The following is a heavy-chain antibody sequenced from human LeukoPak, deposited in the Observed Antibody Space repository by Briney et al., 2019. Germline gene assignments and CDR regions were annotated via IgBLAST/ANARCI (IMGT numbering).Heavy chain of an antibody. Sequence: ASVRLSCKASGYTFSHYDINWVRQAPGQGLEWMGVINPSGGSTSYAQKFQGRVTMTRDKSTSTVYMELSSLRSEDTAVYYCAREGGRNAFDIWGQGTMVTVSS. D-gene: IGHD6-25*01. J-gene: IGHJ3*02. CDR1: GYTFSHYD. CDR2: INPSGGST. V-gene: IGHV1-46*01. CDR3: AREGGRNAFDI.